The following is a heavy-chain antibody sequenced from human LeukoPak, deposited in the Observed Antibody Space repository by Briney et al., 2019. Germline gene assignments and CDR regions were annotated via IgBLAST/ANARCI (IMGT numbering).Heavy chain of an antibody. D-gene: IGHD6-13*01. J-gene: IGHJ4*02. CDR2: IYYSGTT. CDR3: ARGVYIAAAQYGY. Sequence: PSQTLSLTCTVSGGSISSYYWSWIRQPPGKGLEWIGYIYYSGTTNYNPSLKSRVTISADTSKNQFSLKLRSVTAADTAVYYCARGVYIAAAQYGYWGQGTLVTVSS. CDR1: GGSISSYY. V-gene: IGHV4-59*01.